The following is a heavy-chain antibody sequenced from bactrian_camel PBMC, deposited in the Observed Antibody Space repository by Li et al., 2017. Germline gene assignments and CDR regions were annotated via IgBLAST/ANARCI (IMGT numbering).Heavy chain of an antibody. CDR2: IYSDGSDT. J-gene: IGHJ4*01. CDR1: GFIFSNYY. CDR3: AADRLKCLGAAWDGPVWNY. V-gene: IGHV3S6*01. Sequence: HVQLVESGGGLVQPGGSLRLSCAASGFIFSNYYLTWVRQAPGKGLEWVSSIYSDGSDTYYADSVKGRFTVSRDATNNTVYLEMNSLKAEDSAVYYCAADRLKCLGAAWDGPVWNYWGQGTQVTVS. D-gene: IGHD4*01.